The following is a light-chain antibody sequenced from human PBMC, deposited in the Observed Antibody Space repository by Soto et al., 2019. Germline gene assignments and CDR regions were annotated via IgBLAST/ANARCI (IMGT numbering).Light chain of an antibody. J-gene: IGKJ2*01. Sequence: EIVLTQSPGTLSLSPGERATLSCRASQSVSSSYLAWYQQKPGQAPRLLVYGASSRTTGIPDRFSGSWSGTDCTLTISRLEPEDFAVYYCQQYGSSPYTFGQGTKLEIK. V-gene: IGKV3-20*01. CDR3: QQYGSSPYT. CDR2: GAS. CDR1: QSVSSSY.